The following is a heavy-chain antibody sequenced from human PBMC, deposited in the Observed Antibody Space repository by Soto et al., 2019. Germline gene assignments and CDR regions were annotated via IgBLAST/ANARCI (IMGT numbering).Heavy chain of an antibody. V-gene: IGHV4-39*01. CDR3: ARPSSSREKDAFDI. CDR1: GGSISSSSYY. CDR2: IYYSGST. D-gene: IGHD6-13*01. J-gene: IGHJ3*02. Sequence: SETLSLTCTVSGGSISSSSYYWGWIRQPPGKGLEWIGSIYYSGSTYYNPSLKSRVTISVDTSKNQFSLKLSSVTAADTAVYYCARPSSSREKDAFDIWGQGTMVTVS.